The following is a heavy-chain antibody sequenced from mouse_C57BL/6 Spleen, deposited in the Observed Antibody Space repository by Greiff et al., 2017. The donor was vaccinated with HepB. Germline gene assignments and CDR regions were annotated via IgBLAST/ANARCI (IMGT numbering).Heavy chain of an antibody. D-gene: IGHD2-5*01. CDR3: AKVYSNYLYYFDY. CDR1: GYTFTSYW. J-gene: IGHJ2*01. CDR2: IDPNSGGT. V-gene: IGHV1-72*01. Sequence: QVQLQQPGAELVKPGASVKLSCKASGYTFTSYWMHWVKQRPGRGLEWIGRIDPNSGGTKYNEEFRSKATLTVDKPSSTAYMQLSSLTSEDSAVYYCAKVYSNYLYYFDYWGQGTTLTVSS.